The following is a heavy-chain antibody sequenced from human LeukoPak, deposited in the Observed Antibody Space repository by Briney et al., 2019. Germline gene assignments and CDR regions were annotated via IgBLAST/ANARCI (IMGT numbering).Heavy chain of an antibody. CDR2: IGDSGGST. CDR1: GFTFSSYA. J-gene: IGHJ4*02. Sequence: PGGSLRLSCAASGFTFSSYAMSWVRQGPGEGLEWVSAIGDSGGSTYYADSVRGRFTISRDNSKNTLYLQMNSLRAEDTAIYYCAKTGLKVPRSYFDYWGQGALVTVSS. V-gene: IGHV3-23*01. CDR3: AKTGLKVPRSYFDY. D-gene: IGHD3-10*01.